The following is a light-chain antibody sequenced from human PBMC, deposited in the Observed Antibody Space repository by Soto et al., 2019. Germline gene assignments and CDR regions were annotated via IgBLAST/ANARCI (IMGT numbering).Light chain of an antibody. Sequence: EIVLTQSPGTLSLSPGERAALSCRASQTMNSKYLAWYQQKPGQAPRLLIHGASSRATGIPDRSSGSGSGTDFTLTISRLQPEDFAVYYCQLYGSFFGPGTKVDVK. CDR2: GAS. V-gene: IGKV3-20*01. CDR1: QTMNSKY. CDR3: QLYGSF. J-gene: IGKJ3*01.